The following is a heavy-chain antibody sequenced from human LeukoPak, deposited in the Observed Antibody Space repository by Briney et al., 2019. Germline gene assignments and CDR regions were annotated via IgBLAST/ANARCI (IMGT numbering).Heavy chain of an antibody. D-gene: IGHD5-24*01. Sequence: GGSLRLSCAASGFTFSSYWMSWVRQAPGKGLEWVANIKQDGSEKYYVDSVKGRFTISRDNAKNSLYLQMNSLRAEDTAVYYCARVARGGWLQGSYWGQGTLVTVSS. CDR1: GFTFSSYW. V-gene: IGHV3-7*05. J-gene: IGHJ4*02. CDR2: IKQDGSEK. CDR3: ARVARGGWLQGSY.